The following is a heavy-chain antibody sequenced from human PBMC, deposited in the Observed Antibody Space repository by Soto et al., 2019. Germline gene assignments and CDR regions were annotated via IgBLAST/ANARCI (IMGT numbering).Heavy chain of an antibody. CDR1: GFTFSGFA. CDR3: TKDWYNDYYMDV. J-gene: IGHJ6*03. V-gene: IGHV3-23*01. CDR2: VSSSGGYT. Sequence: DVQLLESGGGLVQPGGSLRLSCPASGFTFSGFAMSWVRQAPGRGLDWVSAVSSSGGYTYYADSVKGRFTVSRDNSKNTLYRLMNSLRAEDTAIYYCTKDWYNDYYMDVWGKVTTVTVSS.